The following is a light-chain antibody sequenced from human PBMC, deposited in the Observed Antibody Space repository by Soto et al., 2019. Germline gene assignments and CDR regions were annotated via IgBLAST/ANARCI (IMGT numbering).Light chain of an antibody. CDR2: EVS. CDR1: SSDVGGYNY. J-gene: IGLJ1*01. Sequence: QSVLAQPASVSGSPGQSITISCTGTSSDVGGYNYVSWYQQHPGKAPKLMIYEVSNRPSGVSNRFSGSKSGNTASLTISGLQAEDDADYYCSSYTSSSTRVFGTGTKV. CDR3: SSYTSSSTRV. V-gene: IGLV2-14*01.